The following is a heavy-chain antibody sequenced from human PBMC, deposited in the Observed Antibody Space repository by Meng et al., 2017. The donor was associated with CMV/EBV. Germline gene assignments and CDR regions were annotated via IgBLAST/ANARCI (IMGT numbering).Heavy chain of an antibody. D-gene: IGHD1-26*01. CDR3: ASMGISGSFNWFDP. V-gene: IGHV3-66*02. J-gene: IGHJ5*02. Sequence: AASGFTVSSNYTSWVRQAPGKGLEWVSVIYSGGSTYYADSVKGRFTISRDNSKNTLYLQMNSLRAEDAAVYYCASMGISGSFNWFDPWGQGTLVTVSS. CDR1: GFTVSSNY. CDR2: IYSGGST.